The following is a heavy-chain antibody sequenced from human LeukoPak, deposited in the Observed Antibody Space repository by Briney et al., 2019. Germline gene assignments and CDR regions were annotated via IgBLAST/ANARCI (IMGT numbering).Heavy chain of an antibody. CDR3: ARDPPYYSSGWYHNNWFDP. V-gene: IGHV1-2*06. CDR2: INPNSGGT. J-gene: IGHJ5*02. D-gene: IGHD6-19*01. Sequence: GASVKVSCKASVYTFTGYYMHWVRQAPGQGLEWMGRINPNSGGTNYAQKFQGRVTMTRDTSISTAYMELSRLRSDDTAVYYCARDPPYYSSGWYHNNWFDPWGQGTLVTVSS. CDR1: VYTFTGYY.